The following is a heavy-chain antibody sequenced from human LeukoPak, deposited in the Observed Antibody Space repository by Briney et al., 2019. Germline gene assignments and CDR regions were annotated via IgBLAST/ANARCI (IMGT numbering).Heavy chain of an antibody. CDR1: GFTFSGSC. D-gene: IGHD3-10*01. Sequence: SGGSLRLSCAASGFTFSGSCMTWVRQAPGKGLEWMASIKEDGREKYYVDSVKGRFTISRDNDKNSLYLQMDSLRAEDTAVYYCARIIYGSGTYYRGYFDSWGQGTLVTVSS. CDR2: IKEDGREK. CDR3: ARIIYGSGTYYRGYFDS. J-gene: IGHJ4*02. V-gene: IGHV3-7*01.